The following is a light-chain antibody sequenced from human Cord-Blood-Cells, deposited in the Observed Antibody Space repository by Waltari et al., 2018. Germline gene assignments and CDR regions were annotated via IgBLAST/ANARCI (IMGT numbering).Light chain of an antibody. V-gene: IGLV1-47*01. CDR1: SSNIGSNY. Sequence: QSVLTQPPSASGTPGQRVTISCSGSSSNIGSNYVYWYQQLPGTAPKLLIYKNNKRPSGVPNRFSGSKSGTSASRAISGLRSEDEADYYCAAWKDSLSGWVFGGGTKLTVL. J-gene: IGLJ3*02. CDR2: KNN. CDR3: AAWKDSLSGWV.